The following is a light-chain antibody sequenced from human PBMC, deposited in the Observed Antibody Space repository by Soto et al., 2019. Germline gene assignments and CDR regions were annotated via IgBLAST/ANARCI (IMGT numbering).Light chain of an antibody. CDR1: QSVSSN. CDR2: GAS. Sequence: EIVMTHSPATLSVSPLEIATLSFRASQSVSSNLAWYQQKPGQAPRLLIYGASTRATGIPDRFSGSGSGTDFTLTISRLEPEDFAVYYCQQYGSSPPITFGQGTRLEIK. V-gene: IGKV3-20*01. CDR3: QQYGSSPPIT. J-gene: IGKJ5*01.